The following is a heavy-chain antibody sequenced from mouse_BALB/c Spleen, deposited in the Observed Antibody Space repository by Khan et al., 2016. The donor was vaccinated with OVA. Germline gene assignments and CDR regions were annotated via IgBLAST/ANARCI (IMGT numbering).Heavy chain of an antibody. J-gene: IGHJ3*01. V-gene: IGHV1-77*01. CDR1: GYSFTDYI. CDR2: IYPGSGSI. D-gene: IGHD1-1*01. CDR3: ARRDYGGSYPGFVY. Sequence: QVQLQQSGPELVKPGASVKMSCKASGYSFTDYIISWVKRRTGQGLEWIGEIYPGSGSIYSNEKFKGKATLTADKSSNTAYMQLSSLTSEDSAVYFWARRDYGGSYPGFVYGGQGILVTVSA.